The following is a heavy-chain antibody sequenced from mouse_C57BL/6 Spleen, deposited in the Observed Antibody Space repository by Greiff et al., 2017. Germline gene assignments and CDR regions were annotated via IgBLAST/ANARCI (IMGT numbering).Heavy chain of an antibody. CDR3: GRQRSTEAMDY. D-gene: IGHD2-1*01. CDR1: GFSFNTYA. Sequence: EVMLVESGGGLVQPKGSLKLSCAASGFSFNTYAMNWVRQAPGKGLEWVARIRSKSNNYATYYADSVKDRFTISRDDSESMLYLQMNNLKTEDTAMYYCGRQRSTEAMDYWGQGTSVTVSS. V-gene: IGHV10-1*01. J-gene: IGHJ4*01. CDR2: IRSKSNNYAT.